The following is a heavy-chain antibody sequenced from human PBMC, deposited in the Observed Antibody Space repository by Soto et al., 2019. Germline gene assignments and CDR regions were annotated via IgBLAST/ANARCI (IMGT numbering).Heavy chain of an antibody. J-gene: IGHJ6*02. CDR1: GFTFSSYS. V-gene: IGHV3-21*01. CDR2: ISSSSSYI. D-gene: IGHD6-6*01. Sequence: GGSLRLSCAASGFTFSSYSMNWVRQAPGKGLEWVSSISSSSSYIYYADSVKGRFTISRDNAKNSLYLQMNSLRAEDMAVYYCASSSSPYYYYGMDVWGQGTTVTVSS. CDR3: ASSSSPYYYYGMDV.